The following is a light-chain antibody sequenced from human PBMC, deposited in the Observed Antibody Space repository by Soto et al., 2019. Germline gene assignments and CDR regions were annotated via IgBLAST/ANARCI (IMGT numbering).Light chain of an antibody. CDR2: AAS. Sequence: EIVMTQSPATLSVSPGERATLSCGASQGIGNNLAWYQHKPGQAPRLLISAASARATGIPARFSGSGSGTEFTRTISSLQSEDFAFYYCQQYNNWPRTFGQGTKVEIK. CDR3: QQYNNWPRT. J-gene: IGKJ1*01. V-gene: IGKV3-15*01. CDR1: QGIGNN.